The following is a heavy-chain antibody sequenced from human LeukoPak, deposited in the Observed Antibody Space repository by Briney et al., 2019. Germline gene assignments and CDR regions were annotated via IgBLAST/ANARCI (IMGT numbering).Heavy chain of an antibody. J-gene: IGHJ4*02. CDR3: AKGTDPQQLVLFDY. Sequence: GGSLRLSCAASGFTFSSYAMHWVRRAPGQGLEWLAVISYDGSNKYYADSVKGRFTISRDNSKNTLYLQMNSLRAEDTAVYYCAKGTDPQQLVLFDYWGQGTLVTVSS. V-gene: IGHV3-30*18. D-gene: IGHD6-13*01. CDR2: ISYDGSNK. CDR1: GFTFSSYA.